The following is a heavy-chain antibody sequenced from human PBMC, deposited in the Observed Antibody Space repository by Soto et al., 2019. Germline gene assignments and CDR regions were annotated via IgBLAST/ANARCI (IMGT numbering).Heavy chain of an antibody. CDR1: GFTISYYW. Sequence: EVQLGESEGGLVQPGGSLRLSCAASGFTISYYWMHWVRQAPGQGLVWVSRIHSDGSSTTYADSVKGRFTISRDNAKNTLYLQMNSLRAEDTAVYYCARGARGAFDLWGQGTMVTVSS. CDR2: IHSDGSST. CDR3: ARGARGAFDL. V-gene: IGHV3-74*01. J-gene: IGHJ3*01.